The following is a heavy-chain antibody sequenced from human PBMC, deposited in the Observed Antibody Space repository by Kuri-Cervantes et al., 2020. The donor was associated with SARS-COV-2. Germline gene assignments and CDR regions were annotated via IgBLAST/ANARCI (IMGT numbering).Heavy chain of an antibody. V-gene: IGHV1-46*01. J-gene: IGHJ4*02. CDR2: INPSGGST. CDR1: GCTFTSYY. Sequence: ASMKVTCKASGCTFTSYYMHWVRQAPGQGLEWKGIINPSGGSTSHAEKFPGRVTITRDTSTRTVYMELSSLRSEDTAGYYCTTLIDYWGQGALVTVSS. CDR3: TTLIDY.